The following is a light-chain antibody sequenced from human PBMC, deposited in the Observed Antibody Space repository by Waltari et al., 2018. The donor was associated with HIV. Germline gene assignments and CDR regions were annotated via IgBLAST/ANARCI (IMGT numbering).Light chain of an antibody. CDR3: SSYAGRDIRVV. CDR2: EAN. V-gene: IGLV2-8*01. Sequence: ALTQPPSASGSPGQSVTISCTGGDSDIGSNNFVSWYQQDPGKAPNLRLHEANKRPSGVSQRFSGAKSGSVASPPVSGLQADDEADYDCSSYAGRDIRVVVVGGTKLTVL. J-gene: IGLJ2*01. CDR1: DSDIGSNNF.